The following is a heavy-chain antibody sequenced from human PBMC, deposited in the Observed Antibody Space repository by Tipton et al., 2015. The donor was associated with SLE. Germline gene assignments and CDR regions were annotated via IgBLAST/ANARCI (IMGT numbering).Heavy chain of an antibody. D-gene: IGHD3-10*01. CDR3: ARREYYGSGSYPG. Sequence: FLRLSCEASGFNVIYNYMAWVRQAPGKGLEYVSVISSDGRITYYADSVKGRFTISRDNAKNSLYLQMNSLRAEDTAVYYCARREYYGSGSYPGWGQGTLVTVSS. V-gene: IGHV3-11*04. CDR2: ISSDGRIT. CDR1: GFNVIYNY. J-gene: IGHJ4*02.